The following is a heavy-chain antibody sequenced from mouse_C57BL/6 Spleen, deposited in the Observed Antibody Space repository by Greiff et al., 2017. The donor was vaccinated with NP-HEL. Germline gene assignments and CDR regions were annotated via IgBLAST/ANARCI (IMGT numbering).Heavy chain of an antibody. V-gene: IGHV1-52*01. Sequence: VQLQHPGAELVRPGSSVKLSCKASGYTFTSYWMHWVKQRPIQGLEWIGNIDPSDSETHYNQKFKDKATLTVDKSSSTAYMQLSSLTSEDSAVYYCASGDRYYAMDYWGQGTSVTVSS. J-gene: IGHJ4*01. CDR1: GYTFTSYW. CDR3: ASGDRYYAMDY. D-gene: IGHD3-3*01. CDR2: IDPSDSET.